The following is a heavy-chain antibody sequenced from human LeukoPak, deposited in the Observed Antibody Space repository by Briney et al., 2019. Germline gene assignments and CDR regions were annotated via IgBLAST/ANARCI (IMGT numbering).Heavy chain of an antibody. V-gene: IGHV1-18*01. Sequence: ASVKVSCKASGYTFTSYGISWVRQAPGQGLEWMGWISAYNGNTNYAQKLQGRVTMTTDTSTSTAYMELRSLRSDDTAVYYCALTAGIAAAGTEVGWFDPWGQGTLVTVSS. CDR2: ISAYNGNT. J-gene: IGHJ5*02. CDR3: ALTAGIAAAGTEVGWFDP. D-gene: IGHD6-13*01. CDR1: GYTFTSYG.